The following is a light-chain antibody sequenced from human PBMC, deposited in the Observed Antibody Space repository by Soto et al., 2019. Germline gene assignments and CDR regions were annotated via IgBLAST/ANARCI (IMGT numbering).Light chain of an antibody. V-gene: IGKV3D-20*02. CDR3: QQRSDWFT. Sequence: EIVLTQSPGTLSLSPGERATLSCRASQSVSSSYLAWYQQKPGQAPRLLIYGASSRATGIPDRFSGSGSGTDFTLTINRLEPEDFAVYYCQQRSDWFTFGQGTRLEIK. CDR1: QSVSSSY. J-gene: IGKJ5*01. CDR2: GAS.